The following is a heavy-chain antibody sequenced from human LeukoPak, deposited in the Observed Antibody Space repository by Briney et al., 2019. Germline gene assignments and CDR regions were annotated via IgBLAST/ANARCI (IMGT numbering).Heavy chain of an antibody. CDR3: AKVVQTGNSMFDY. D-gene: IGHD2/OR15-2a*01. CDR1: GFTFSSFA. J-gene: IGHJ4*01. Sequence: GGSLRLSCAASGFTFSSFAMSWVRQAPGKGLEWVSGFSETNSGIYYADSVKGRFTISRDNSRNTLYLQMNSLGVEDTAIYFCAKVVQTGNSMFDYWGQGALVTVSS. V-gene: IGHV3-23*01. CDR2: FSETNSGI.